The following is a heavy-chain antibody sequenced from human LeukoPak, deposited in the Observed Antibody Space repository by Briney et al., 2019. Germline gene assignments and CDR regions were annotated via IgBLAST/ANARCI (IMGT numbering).Heavy chain of an antibody. Sequence: GGSLRLSCAASGFTFSRYWMHWVRQAPGKGLVWVSRINGDGSTTSYADSVKGGFTISRDNAKNTLYLQMNSLRAEDTAVYYCARDPPRAAWVFDYWGQGTLVSVSS. V-gene: IGHV3-74*01. CDR1: GFTFSRYW. D-gene: IGHD6-25*01. J-gene: IGHJ4*02. CDR3: ARDPPRAAWVFDY. CDR2: INGDGSTT.